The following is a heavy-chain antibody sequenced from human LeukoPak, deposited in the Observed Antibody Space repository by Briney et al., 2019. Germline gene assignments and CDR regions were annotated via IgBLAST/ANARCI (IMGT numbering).Heavy chain of an antibody. CDR2: INPNSGGT. CDR3: ARDGDYYGSGSYYGTEGNWFDP. Sequence: ASVKVSCKASGYTFTGYYMHWVRQAPGQGLEWMGWINPNSGGTNYAQKFQGRVTMTRDTSISTAYMELSRLRSDDTAVYYCARDGDYYGSGSYYGTEGNWFDPWGQGTLVTVSS. V-gene: IGHV1-2*02. D-gene: IGHD3-10*01. J-gene: IGHJ5*02. CDR1: GYTFTGYY.